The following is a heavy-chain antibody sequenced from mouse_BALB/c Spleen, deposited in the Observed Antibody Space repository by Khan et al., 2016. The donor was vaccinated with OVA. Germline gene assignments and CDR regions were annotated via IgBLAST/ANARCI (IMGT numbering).Heavy chain of an antibody. CDR3: ARGYEFFPY. V-gene: IGHV1-20*01. Sequence: EVQLQQSGPDLVKPGASVKISCKASGYSFTVYYMTWVKQSHGKSPEWIGRVNPNNGDTNYNQNFKGKAILTVDKSSNTAYMDIRSLTSEASAVFYCARGYEFFPYWGQGTLVTVSA. CDR2: VNPNNGDT. J-gene: IGHJ3*01. D-gene: IGHD2-12*01. CDR1: GYSFTVYY.